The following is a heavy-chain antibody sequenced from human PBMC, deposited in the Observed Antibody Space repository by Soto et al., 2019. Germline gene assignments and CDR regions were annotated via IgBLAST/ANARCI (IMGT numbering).Heavy chain of an antibody. V-gene: IGHV5-51*01. Sequence: PGESLKISCEASGYTFTNYWIGWVRQMLGTGLEWMGIIYPRDSDTRYSPSVQDQVTMTVDKSIGTAYLQWSSLKASDSAMCYCVRPSAKIESSVGPRCFDYWRQGTLVTVSS. CDR2: IYPRDSDT. CDR1: GYTFTNYW. CDR3: VRPSAKIESSVGPRCFDY. J-gene: IGHJ4*02. D-gene: IGHD3-22*01.